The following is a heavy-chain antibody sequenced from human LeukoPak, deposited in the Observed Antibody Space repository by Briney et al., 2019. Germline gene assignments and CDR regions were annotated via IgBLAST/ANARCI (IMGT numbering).Heavy chain of an antibody. V-gene: IGHV1-69*05. Sequence: SVKVSCKASGGTFSSYAISWVRQAPGQGLEWMGGIIPIFGTANYAQKFQGRVTITTDESTSTAYMELGSLRSEDTAVYYCARVHGYAFDIWGQGTMVTVSS. CDR2: IIPIFGTA. CDR3: ARVHGYAFDI. J-gene: IGHJ3*02. CDR1: GGTFSSYA.